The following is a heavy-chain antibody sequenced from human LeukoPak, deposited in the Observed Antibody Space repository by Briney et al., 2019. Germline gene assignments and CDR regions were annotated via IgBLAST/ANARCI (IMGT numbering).Heavy chain of an antibody. Sequence: PSETLSLTCTVSGGSISRYYWSWLRQPPGKGLEWIGYIYSSGSTNYTPPLKRRVTISVDMSKNQFSLKLSSVTAADTAVYYCARNPTYLSGWYDYWGQGTLVTVSS. CDR2: IYSSGST. CDR1: GGSISRYY. D-gene: IGHD6-19*01. CDR3: ARNPTYLSGWYDY. V-gene: IGHV4-59*08. J-gene: IGHJ4*02.